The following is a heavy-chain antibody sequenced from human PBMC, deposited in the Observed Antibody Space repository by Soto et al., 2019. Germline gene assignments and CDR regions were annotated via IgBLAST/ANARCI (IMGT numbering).Heavy chain of an antibody. CDR3: ATKVRVTNYLYYGMDV. CDR1: GFSFNTSD. Sequence: QVQLVESGGGVVQPGRALRLSCAASGFSFNTSDMHWVRQAPGKGLEWVAVIASDGSQEFYGDSVRGRFTISRDNSKNTLFLQMKSLTPEDTAVYYCATKVRVTNYLYYGMDVWGQGTTVTVSS. V-gene: IGHV3-30*03. D-gene: IGHD2-21*02. J-gene: IGHJ6*02. CDR2: IASDGSQE.